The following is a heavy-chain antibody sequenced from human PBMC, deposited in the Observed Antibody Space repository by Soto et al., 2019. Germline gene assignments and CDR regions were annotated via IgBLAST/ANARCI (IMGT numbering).Heavy chain of an antibody. Sequence: QVQLVQSGAEVKKPGASVKVSCKASGYTFITYGISWVRQAPGQGLEWMGWISPYNGKTNYAQKFQGRVTMTTDTSTRTAYMELRSLRSDDTAVYYCARDQGIVADRPWFDPWGQGTLVTVSS. J-gene: IGHJ5*02. CDR1: GYTFITYG. V-gene: IGHV1-18*01. CDR2: ISPYNGKT. CDR3: ARDQGIVADRPWFDP. D-gene: IGHD6-13*01.